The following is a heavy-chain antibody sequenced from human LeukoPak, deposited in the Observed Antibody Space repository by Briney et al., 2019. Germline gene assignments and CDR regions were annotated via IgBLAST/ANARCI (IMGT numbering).Heavy chain of an antibody. V-gene: IGHV3-23*01. J-gene: IGHJ3*02. Sequence: GGSLRLSCAASGFTFNIYAMSWVRQAPEKGLEWVSAISETSRKTYYADPVKGRFTISRDNSKNTLYLQVNSLRAEDTAVYYCAKVLEQWLIRGGAFDMWGQGTMVTVSS. CDR2: ISETSRKT. CDR1: GFTFNIYA. CDR3: AKVLEQWLIRGGAFDM. D-gene: IGHD6-19*01.